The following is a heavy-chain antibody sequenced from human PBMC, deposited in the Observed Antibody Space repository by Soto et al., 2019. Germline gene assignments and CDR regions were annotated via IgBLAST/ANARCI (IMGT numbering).Heavy chain of an antibody. D-gene: IGHD3-16*02. CDR3: ARDLDDYVWGSYPSPDAFDI. CDR1: GYTFTNFG. J-gene: IGHJ3*02. Sequence: ASVKVSCKASGYTFTNFGISWVRQAPGQGLEWMGWISAYNGNTNYAQKLQGRVTMTTDTSTSTAYMELRSLRSDDTAVYYCARDLDDYVWGSYPSPDAFDIWGQGTMVTVSS. CDR2: ISAYNGNT. V-gene: IGHV1-18*01.